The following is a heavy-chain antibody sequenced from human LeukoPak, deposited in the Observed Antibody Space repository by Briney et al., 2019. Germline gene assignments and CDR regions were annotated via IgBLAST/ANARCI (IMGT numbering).Heavy chain of an antibody. CDR2: IYYSGST. CDR3: ARVSKWLQSYFDY. CDR1: GGSISSSSYY. J-gene: IGHJ4*02. D-gene: IGHD5-24*01. Sequence: SETLSLTCTVSGGSISSSSYYWGWIRQPPGKGLEWIGSIYYSGSTYYNPSLKSRVTISVDTSKNQFSLKLSSVTAADTAVYYCARVSKWLQSYFDYWGQGTLVTVSS. V-gene: IGHV4-39*07.